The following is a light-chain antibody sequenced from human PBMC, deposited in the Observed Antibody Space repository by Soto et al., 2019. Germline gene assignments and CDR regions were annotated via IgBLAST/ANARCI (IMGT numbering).Light chain of an antibody. Sequence: DVQMTQSPSSLSASIGDRVTITCRTSQRINNYVNWYQHKPGQVPKVLIHGTSILQTGAPSRFSGSGSETEFTLTITSLQAEDFATYYCQLSARAPITFGQGTRL. CDR2: GTS. V-gene: IGKV1-39*01. CDR1: QRINNY. J-gene: IGKJ5*01. CDR3: QLSARAPIT.